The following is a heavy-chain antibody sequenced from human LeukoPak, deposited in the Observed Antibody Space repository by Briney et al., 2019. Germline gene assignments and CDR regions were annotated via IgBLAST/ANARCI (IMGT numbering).Heavy chain of an antibody. Sequence: PGGSLRLSCAASGFTFSDYYMSWIRQAPGKGLEWVSYISSSGSTIYYADSVKGRFTISRDNAKNSLYLQMNSLRAEDTAVYYCARSSSGLWEDAFDIWGQGTMVTVSS. J-gene: IGHJ3*02. V-gene: IGHV3-11*01. CDR1: GFTFSDYY. D-gene: IGHD3-22*01. CDR2: ISSSGSTI. CDR3: ARSSSGLWEDAFDI.